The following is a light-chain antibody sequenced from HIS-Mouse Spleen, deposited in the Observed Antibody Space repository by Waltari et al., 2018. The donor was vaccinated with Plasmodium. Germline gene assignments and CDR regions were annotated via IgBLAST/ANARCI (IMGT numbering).Light chain of an antibody. J-gene: IGKJ1*01. CDR2: AAS. Sequence: DIQMTQSPSSLSASVGDRVTITCRASQSISSYLNWYQQKPGKAPKLLIYAASSLQSGVTSRFSGSGSRTDFTLTSSSLQPEEFATYYCQQSYSTWTFGQGTKVEIK. CDR3: QQSYSTWT. CDR1: QSISSY. V-gene: IGKV1-39*01.